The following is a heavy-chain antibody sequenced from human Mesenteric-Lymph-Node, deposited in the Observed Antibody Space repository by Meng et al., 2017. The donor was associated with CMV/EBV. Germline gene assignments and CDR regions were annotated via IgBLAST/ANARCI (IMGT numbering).Heavy chain of an antibody. CDR2: VYSSRGT. CDR3: ARLLEGLDY. CDR1: GGSVSSGSYY. J-gene: IGHJ4*02. Sequence: LTCTVSGGSVSSGSYYWSWIRQPPGKGMEWIGYVYSSRGTNYNPSLKSRVTISLDTSRNQFSLKLSSVTAADTAVYYCARLLEGLDYWGQGTLVTVSS. D-gene: IGHD3-3*01. V-gene: IGHV4-61*01.